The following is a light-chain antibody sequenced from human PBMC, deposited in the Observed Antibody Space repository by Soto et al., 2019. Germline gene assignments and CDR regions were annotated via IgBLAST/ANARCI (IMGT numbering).Light chain of an antibody. CDR2: TAS. V-gene: IGKV1-39*01. Sequence: DIQMTQSPSSLSASVGDRVTITCRASQSISSYLNWYQQKPGKAPNLLIYTASSLESGVPSRFSGSGSGTHFTLTIASLQPEDFATYFCQQSYSRPRTFGQGTKVDIK. J-gene: IGKJ1*01. CDR1: QSISSY. CDR3: QQSYSRPRT.